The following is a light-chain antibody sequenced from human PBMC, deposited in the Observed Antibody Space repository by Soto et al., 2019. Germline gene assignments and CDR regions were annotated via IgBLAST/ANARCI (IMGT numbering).Light chain of an antibody. CDR1: SSDIGSNT. CDR2: RDN. J-gene: IGLJ2*01. CDR3: CSYTVGDKVI. V-gene: IGLV1-44*01. Sequence: QPVLTQPPSASGTPGQRVTISCSGSSSDIGSNTVNWYQQLPGTAPKLLIYRDNHRPSGIPDRFSGSKSGTSASLDISGLQSEDEADYYCCSYTVGDKVIFGGGTKLTVL.